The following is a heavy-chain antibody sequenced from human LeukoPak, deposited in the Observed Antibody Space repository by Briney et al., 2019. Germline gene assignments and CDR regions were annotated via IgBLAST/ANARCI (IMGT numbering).Heavy chain of an antibody. Sequence: SETLSLTCAVYGGSFSGYYWSWIRQPPGKGLEWIGEINHSGSTNYNPSLKSRVTISVDTSKNQFSLKLSSVTAADTAVYYCARRYGGWWLRASFDYRGQGTLVTVSS. CDR1: GGSFSGYY. CDR3: ARRYGGWWLRASFDY. J-gene: IGHJ4*02. CDR2: INHSGST. V-gene: IGHV4-34*01. D-gene: IGHD5-12*01.